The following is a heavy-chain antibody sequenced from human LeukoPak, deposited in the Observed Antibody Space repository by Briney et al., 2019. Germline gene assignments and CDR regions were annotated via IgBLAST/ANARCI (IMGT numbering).Heavy chain of an antibody. CDR2: IYYSGST. D-gene: IGHD5-24*01. J-gene: IGHJ4*02. Sequence: PSETLSLTCTVSGGSISSYYWSWIRQPPGKGLEWIGSIYYSGSTYYNPSLKSRVTISVDTSKNQFSLKLSSVTAADTAVYYCASNLLSDGSYDYWGQGTLVTVSS. CDR1: GGSISSYY. V-gene: IGHV4-59*12. CDR3: ASNLLSDGSYDY.